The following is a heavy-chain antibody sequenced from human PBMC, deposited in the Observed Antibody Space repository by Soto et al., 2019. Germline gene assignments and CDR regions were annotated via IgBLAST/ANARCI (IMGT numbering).Heavy chain of an antibody. Sequence: QVQLQQWGGGLLKPSETLSLTCAVYGGSFSGYSWTWLRQPPGKGLEWIGEINHSGTTDYNPALTSRVTMSVDTSKNQFSLRVTSVTAADTAVYYCARARFDSWSHIYYGLDVWGQGTTVTVSS. CDR2: INHSGTT. CDR3: ARARFDSWSHIYYGLDV. J-gene: IGHJ6*02. V-gene: IGHV4-34*01. D-gene: IGHD3-3*01. CDR1: GGSFSGYS.